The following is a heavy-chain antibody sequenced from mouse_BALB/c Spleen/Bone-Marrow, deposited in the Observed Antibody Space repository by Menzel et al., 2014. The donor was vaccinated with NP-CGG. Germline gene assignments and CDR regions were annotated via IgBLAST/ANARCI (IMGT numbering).Heavy chain of an antibody. J-gene: IGHJ4*01. CDR2: IYPGSGST. CDR1: GYTFTSYW. Sequence: QSGSELVRPGASVKLSCKASGYTFTSYWMHWVKQRPGQGLEWIGNIYPGSGSTNYDEKFKSKATLTVDTSSSTAYMQLSSLTSEDTAVYYCTRERRRYAIDYWGQGTSLTVSS. V-gene: IGHV1S22*01. CDR3: TRERRRYAIDY. D-gene: IGHD2-12*01.